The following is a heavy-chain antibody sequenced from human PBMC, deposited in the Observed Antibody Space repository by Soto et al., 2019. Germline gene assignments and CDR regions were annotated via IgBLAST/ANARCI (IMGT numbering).Heavy chain of an antibody. V-gene: IGHV1-3*01. D-gene: IGHD2-15*01. CDR1: GYTFTSYA. Sequence: ASVKVSCKASGYTFTSYAMHWVRQAPGQRLEWMGWINAGNGNTKYAQKLQGRVTITTDTSASTAYMELRSLRSDDTAVYYCARDSRHCSGGSCSGYWGQGTLVTVSS. CDR2: INAGNGNT. J-gene: IGHJ4*02. CDR3: ARDSRHCSGGSCSGY.